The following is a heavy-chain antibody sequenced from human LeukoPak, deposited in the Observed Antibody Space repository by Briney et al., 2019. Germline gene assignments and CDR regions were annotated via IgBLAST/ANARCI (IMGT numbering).Heavy chain of an antibody. CDR3: ARVAVWGEYQLLSKSRRRPYFDY. CDR1: GGSFSCYY. CDR2: INHSGST. J-gene: IGHJ4*02. Sequence: SDTLSLTCAVYGGSFSCYYWSWLRQPPGKGVEWIGEINHSGSTNYNPSLKSRVTISVDTSKNQFSLKLSSVTAADTAVYYCARVAVWGEYQLLSKSRRRPYFDYWGQGTLVTVSS. V-gene: IGHV4-34*01. D-gene: IGHD2-2*01.